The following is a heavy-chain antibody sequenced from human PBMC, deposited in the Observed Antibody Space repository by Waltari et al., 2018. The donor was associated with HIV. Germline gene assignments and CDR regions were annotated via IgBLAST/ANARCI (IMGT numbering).Heavy chain of an antibody. Sequence: EVQLVESGGGSVQPGRSMRLSCTASGITFVDYAMPWVRQPPGKGLEWVSGISWNSGDIAYADSVKGRFTISRDNTKNSLFLQMNSVRVEDTALYYCVKDGASTIFGVLNGMDVWGQGTTVTVSS. CDR3: VKDGASTIFGVLNGMDV. CDR1: GITFVDYA. D-gene: IGHD3-3*01. J-gene: IGHJ6*02. V-gene: IGHV3-9*01. CDR2: ISWNSGDI.